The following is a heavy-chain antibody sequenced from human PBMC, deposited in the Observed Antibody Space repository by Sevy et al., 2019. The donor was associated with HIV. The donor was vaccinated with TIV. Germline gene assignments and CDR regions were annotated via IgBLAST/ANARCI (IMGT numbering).Heavy chain of an antibody. D-gene: IGHD3-22*01. V-gene: IGHV3-66*01. CDR3: ARDRYYDASGYYYYYYGMDV. Sequence: GGSLRLSCAASEFTVTNNYMSWVRQAPGKGLEWVSTIYSGGSTFYADSVKGRFTISRDNSKNTLYLQMNGLRAEDTAVYYCARDRYYDASGYYYYYYGMDVWGQGTTVTVSS. J-gene: IGHJ6*02. CDR2: IYSGGST. CDR1: EFTVTNNY.